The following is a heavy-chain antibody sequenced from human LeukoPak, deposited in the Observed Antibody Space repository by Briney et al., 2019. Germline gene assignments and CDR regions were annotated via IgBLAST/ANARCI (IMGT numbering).Heavy chain of an antibody. CDR1: GGSISSYY. J-gene: IGHJ4*02. D-gene: IGHD3-3*01. CDR2: IYYSGST. CDR3: ARVGSRYDFRSGYYSGFDY. Sequence: PSETLSLTCTVSGGSISSYYWSWIRQPPGKGLEWIGYIYYSGSTNYNPSLKSRVTISVDTSKNQFSLKLSSVTAADTAVYYCARVGSRYDFRSGYYSGFDYWGQGTLVTVSS. V-gene: IGHV4-59*01.